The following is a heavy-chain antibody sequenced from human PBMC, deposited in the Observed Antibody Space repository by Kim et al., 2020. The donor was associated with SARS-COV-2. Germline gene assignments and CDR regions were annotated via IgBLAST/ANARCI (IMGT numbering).Heavy chain of an antibody. D-gene: IGHD1-1*01. V-gene: IGHV3-30*18. J-gene: IGHJ6*01. CDR2: ISYDGSNK. Sequence: GGSLRLSCAASGFTFSSYGMHWVRQAPGKGLEWVAVISYDGSNKYYADSVKGRFTISRDNSKNTLYLQMNSLRAEDTAVYYCAKDLTLDRSGKHYYYYG. CDR1: GFTFSSYG. CDR3: AKDLTLDRSGKHYYYYG.